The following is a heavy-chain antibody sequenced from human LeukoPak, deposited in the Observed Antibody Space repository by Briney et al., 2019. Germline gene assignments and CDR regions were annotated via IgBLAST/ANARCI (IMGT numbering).Heavy chain of an antibody. CDR3: ARRISHNYYDSSGYPYYFDY. CDR1: GGSISSHY. V-gene: IGHV4-59*11. J-gene: IGHJ4*02. D-gene: IGHD3-22*01. Sequence: SETLSLTCTVSGGSISSHYWSWIRQPPGKGLEWIGYIYYSGSTNYNPPLKSRVTISVDTSKNQFSLKLSSVTAADTAVYYCARRISHNYYDSSGYPYYFDYWGQGTLVTVSS. CDR2: IYYSGST.